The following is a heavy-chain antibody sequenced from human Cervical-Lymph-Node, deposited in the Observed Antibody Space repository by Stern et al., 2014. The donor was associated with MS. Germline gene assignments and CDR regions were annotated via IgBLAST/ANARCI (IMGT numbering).Heavy chain of an antibody. D-gene: IGHD2-15*01. Sequence: DQLVESGSEVKEPWASVRVSCKTSGYTFTSNGVSWVRQAPGQGLEWMGWISTNKGTTNYAQKFQGRILLTTDKSTSAVYMELRSLRSDDTAIYYCARDRMHGLDVWATGPRSVSL. CDR2: ISTNKGTT. V-gene: IGHV1-18*01. CDR3: ARDRMHGLDV. CDR1: GYTFTSNG. J-gene: IGHJ6*02.